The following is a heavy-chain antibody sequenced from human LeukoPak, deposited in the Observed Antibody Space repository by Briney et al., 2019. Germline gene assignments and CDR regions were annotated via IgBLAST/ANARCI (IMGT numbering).Heavy chain of an antibody. CDR2: IQDDESNK. J-gene: IGHJ6*03. CDR1: GFIFSSFG. D-gene: IGHD2-15*01. CDR3: AKQMVERPHYYYMDV. Sequence: PGGSLRLSCAASGFIFSSFGMHWVRQAPGKGLEWVAFIQDDESNKFYADSVKGRFTISRDNSKNTLFLQMNSLTPEDTALYYCAKQMVERPHYYYMDVWGKGTTVTVSS. V-gene: IGHV3-30*02.